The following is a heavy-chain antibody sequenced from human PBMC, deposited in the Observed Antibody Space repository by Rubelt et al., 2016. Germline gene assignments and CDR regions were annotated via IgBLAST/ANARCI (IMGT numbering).Heavy chain of an antibody. J-gene: IGHJ6*03. V-gene: IGHV3-48*01. CDR1: GFTLSSYN. CDR2: ISGSGLTT. D-gene: IGHD3-10*02. Sequence: EVRLVESGGGLVQPGGSLRLSCAASGFTLSSYNMNWVRQAPGKGLEWVADISGSGLTTYYADSVKGRFTISRENPRNSMSLQMSNLRTEDTAVYFCVRTEVRDSDYYVDMDAWGKGTTVTVSS. CDR3: VRTEVRDSDYYVDMDA.